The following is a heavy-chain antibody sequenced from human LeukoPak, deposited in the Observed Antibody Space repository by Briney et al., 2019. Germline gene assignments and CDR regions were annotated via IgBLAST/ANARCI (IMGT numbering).Heavy chain of an antibody. CDR3: ARGLNWNYVRHLDY. CDR1: GFTFSSYG. J-gene: IGHJ4*02. D-gene: IGHD1-7*01. CDR2: IWYDGSNK. Sequence: GRSLRLSCAASGFTFSSYGMHWVRQAPGKGLEWVAVIWYDGSNKYYADSVKGRFIISRENYKNTLYLQLNSLRAEDTAVYYCARGLNWNYVRHLDYWGQGTLVTVSS. V-gene: IGHV3-33*01.